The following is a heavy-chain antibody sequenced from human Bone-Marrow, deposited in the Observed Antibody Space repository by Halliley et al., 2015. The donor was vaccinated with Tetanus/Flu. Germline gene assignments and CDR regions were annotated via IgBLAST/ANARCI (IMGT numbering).Heavy chain of an antibody. V-gene: IGHV3-73*01. CDR3: TVAVAGVDY. D-gene: IGHD6-19*01. CDR1: GFTFSGSA. J-gene: IGHJ4*02. Sequence: SLRLSCAASGFTFSGSAMHRVRQASGKGLEWVGRIRSKAKSYATAYAASVKVRFTISRDDSKNMTYLQMNSLRTEDTAVYYCTVAVAGVDYWGQGTLVTVSS. CDR2: IRSKAKSYAT.